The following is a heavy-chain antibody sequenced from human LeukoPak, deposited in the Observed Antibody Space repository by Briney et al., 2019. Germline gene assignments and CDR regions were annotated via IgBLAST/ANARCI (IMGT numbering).Heavy chain of an antibody. CDR1: GGSISSYY. V-gene: IGHV4-59*01. Sequence: PSETLSLTCTVSGGSISSYYWSWIRQPPGKGLEWIGYIYYSGSTNYNPSLKSRVTMSVDTSKNQFSLKLSSVTAADTAVYYCARAGAYDILTGYSGALDYWGQGTLVTVSS. CDR3: ARAGAYDILTGYSGALDY. CDR2: IYYSGST. D-gene: IGHD3-9*01. J-gene: IGHJ4*02.